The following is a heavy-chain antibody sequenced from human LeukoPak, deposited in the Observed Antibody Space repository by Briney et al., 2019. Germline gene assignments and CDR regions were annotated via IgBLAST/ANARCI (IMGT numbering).Heavy chain of an antibody. V-gene: IGHV3-66*01. D-gene: IGHD3-22*01. Sequence: PGGSLRLSCAASGFSVSSNYVSWVRQAPGKGLEWVSIIYSGGSTYYADSVKGRFTVSRDNSKNTLYLQMNSLRAEDTAVYYCARATIPYFDSSGYYVYWGQGTLVTVSS. J-gene: IGHJ4*02. CDR3: ARATIPYFDSSGYYVY. CDR2: IYSGGST. CDR1: GFSVSSNY.